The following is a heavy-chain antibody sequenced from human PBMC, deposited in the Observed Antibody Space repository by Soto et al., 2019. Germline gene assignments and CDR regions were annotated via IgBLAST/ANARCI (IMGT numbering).Heavy chain of an antibody. V-gene: IGHV3-48*01. J-gene: IGHJ6*02. Sequence: EVQLVESGGGLVQPGGSLRLSCAASGFTFSSYSMNWVRQAPGKGLEWVSYISSSSSTIYYADSVKGRFTISRDNAKNSLYLQMNSLRAEDTAVYYCARDKDRLQFGGNYYYAMDVWGQGTTVTVSS. D-gene: IGHD5-12*01. CDR1: GFTFSSYS. CDR3: ARDKDRLQFGGNYYYAMDV. CDR2: ISSSSSTI.